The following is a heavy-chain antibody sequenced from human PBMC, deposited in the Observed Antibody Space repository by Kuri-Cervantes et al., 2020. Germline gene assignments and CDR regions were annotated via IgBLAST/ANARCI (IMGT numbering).Heavy chain of an antibody. V-gene: IGHV3-30-3*01. CDR2: ISYEGSNK. Sequence: WAAPGFTFSSYAMHWVRQAPGKGLVWGAVISYEGSNKYYADSVKGPFTISRDNSKNTLYLQMNSLRAEDTAVYYCAKDGPAMVIYYYMDVWGKGTTVTVSS. CDR1: GFTFSSYA. CDR3: AKDGPAMVIYYYMDV. J-gene: IGHJ6*03. D-gene: IGHD5-18*01.